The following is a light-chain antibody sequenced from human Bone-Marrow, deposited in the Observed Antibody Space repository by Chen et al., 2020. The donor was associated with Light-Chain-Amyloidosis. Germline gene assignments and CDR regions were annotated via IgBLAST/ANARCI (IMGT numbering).Light chain of an antibody. CDR3: QSADSSGTYEVI. V-gene: IGLV3-25*03. Sequence: SYELTQPPSVSVSPGQTARITCSGDDLPTKYAYWYQQQPGQAPVLVIHRDTERPSGISERFSGSNSGTTATFTISGGQAEDEADYHCQSADSSGTYEVIFGGGTKLTVL. J-gene: IGLJ2*01. CDR1: DLPTKY. CDR2: RDT.